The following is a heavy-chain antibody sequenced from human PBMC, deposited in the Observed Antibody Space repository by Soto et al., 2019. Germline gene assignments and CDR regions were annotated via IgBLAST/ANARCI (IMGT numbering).Heavy chain of an antibody. CDR1: GGSITSGAYY. CDR2: IYYTGRT. Sequence: SETLSLTCTVSGGSITSGAYYWGWIRQSPVQGLEWIGSIYYTGRTYDNPSLKSRVTISVDTSKNQFSLNLSSVTAADTAVYYCASHDKVHYDFSSGFYGWFDPWGQGTQVTVSS. J-gene: IGHJ5*02. V-gene: IGHV4-39*01. CDR3: ASHDKVHYDFSSGFYGWFDP. D-gene: IGHD3-3*01.